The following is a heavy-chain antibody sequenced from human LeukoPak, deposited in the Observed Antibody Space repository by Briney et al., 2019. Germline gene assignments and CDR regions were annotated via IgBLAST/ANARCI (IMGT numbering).Heavy chain of an antibody. D-gene: IGHD3-10*01. CDR1: GFTFSSYA. J-gene: IGHJ4*02. Sequence: GGSLRLSCAASGFTFSSYAMHWVRQAPGKGLEWVAVISYDGSNKYYADSVKGRFTISRDNSKNTLHLQMNSLRVEDTAAYYCTKETYYYGSGPNYWGQGTLVTVSS. CDR2: ISYDGSNK. V-gene: IGHV3-30-3*01. CDR3: TKETYYYGSGPNY.